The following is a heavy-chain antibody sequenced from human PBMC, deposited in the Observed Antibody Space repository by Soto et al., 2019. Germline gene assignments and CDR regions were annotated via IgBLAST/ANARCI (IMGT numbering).Heavy chain of an antibody. CDR1: GYTFTGYY. CDR2: INPNSGGT. D-gene: IGHD6-13*01. CDR3: ARSGPFSSSWYRANWFDP. V-gene: IGHV1-2*02. J-gene: IGHJ5*02. Sequence: ASVKVSCKASGYTFTGYYMHWVRQAPGQGLEWTGWINPNSGGTNYAQKFQGRVTMTRDTSISTAYMELSRLRSDDTAVYYCARSGPFSSSWYRANWFDPWGQGTLVTVSS.